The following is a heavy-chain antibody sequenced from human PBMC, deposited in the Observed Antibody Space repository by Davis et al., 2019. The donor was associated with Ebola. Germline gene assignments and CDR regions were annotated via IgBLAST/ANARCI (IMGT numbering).Heavy chain of an antibody. CDR3: ARGGLSRLDH. D-gene: IGHD3-22*01. V-gene: IGHV3-21*06. CDR2: ISSSGRYI. Sequence: GESLKISCAASEFTFSSYNMNWVRQAPGKGLEWVSSISSSGRYISYADSVKGRFIISRDGAKNSLYLQMNSLRVDDTAVYYCARGGLSRLDHWGQGTVVTVSS. J-gene: IGHJ4*02. CDR1: EFTFSSYN.